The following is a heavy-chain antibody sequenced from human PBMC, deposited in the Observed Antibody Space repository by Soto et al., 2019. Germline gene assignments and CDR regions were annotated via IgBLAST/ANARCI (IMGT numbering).Heavy chain of an antibody. V-gene: IGHV1-46*01. CDR1: GYTFTSYY. CDR2: INTSGGST. D-gene: IGHD3-22*01. CDR3: ARNSADYYDSSGYLDAFDI. Sequence: QVQLVQSGAEVKKPGASVKVSCKASGYTFTSYYMHWVRQAPGQGLEWVGIINTSGGSTSYAQKVQGRVTMTRDTSTSKVYMELRSLRSEATAVYYCARNSADYYDSSGYLDAFDIWGQGTMVTVSS. J-gene: IGHJ3*02.